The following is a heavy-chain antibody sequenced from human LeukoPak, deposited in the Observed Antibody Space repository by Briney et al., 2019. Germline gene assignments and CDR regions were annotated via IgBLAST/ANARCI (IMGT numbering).Heavy chain of an antibody. CDR1: GYSFTNYW. V-gene: IGHV5-51*01. CDR3: ASNYYDSSGYYSLGSFDI. CDR2: IYPGDSDT. J-gene: IGHJ3*02. Sequence: GESLKISCKGSGYSFTNYWIGWVRQMPGKGLEWMGLIYPGDSDTRYSPSFQGQVTISADKSISTAYLQWSSLEASDTAMYYCASNYYDSSGYYSLGSFDIWGQGTMVTVSS. D-gene: IGHD3-22*01.